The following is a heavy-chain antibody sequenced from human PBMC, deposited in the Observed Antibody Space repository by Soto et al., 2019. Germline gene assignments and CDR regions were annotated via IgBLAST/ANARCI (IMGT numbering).Heavy chain of an antibody. Sequence: QVELQESGPGLVKPSETLSLTCKVSGASVSSGSYYWSWIRQPPGKGLEWIGYIYYTGTSDYNPSLNIRVTISIDTSKNQISLNLNSVTAADTAVYYCARALSTNEGWFDPWGQGRLVTVSS. CDR1: GASVSSGSYY. CDR3: ARALSTNEGWFDP. D-gene: IGHD2-8*01. CDR2: IYYTGTS. J-gene: IGHJ5*02. V-gene: IGHV4-61*01.